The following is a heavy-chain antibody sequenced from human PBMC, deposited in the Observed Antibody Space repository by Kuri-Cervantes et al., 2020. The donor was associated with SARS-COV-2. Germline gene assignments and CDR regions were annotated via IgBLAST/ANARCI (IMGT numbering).Heavy chain of an antibody. V-gene: IGHV4-59*08. J-gene: IGHJ4*02. Sequence: GSLRLSCTVSGGSISSYYGSWIRQPPGKGLEYIGYIYYSGTTNYNPSLKSRVTISVDTSKNQFSLKLSSVTAADTAVYYCARRLSTSFGLGSVGYFDYWGQGTLVTVSS. CDR3: ARRLSTSFGLGSVGYFDY. CDR2: IYYSGTT. D-gene: IGHD2-2*01. CDR1: GGSISSYY.